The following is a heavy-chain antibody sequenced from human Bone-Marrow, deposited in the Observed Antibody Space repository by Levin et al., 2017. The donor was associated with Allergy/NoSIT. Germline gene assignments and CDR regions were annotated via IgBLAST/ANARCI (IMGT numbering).Heavy chain of an antibody. V-gene: IGHV3-30*02. D-gene: IGHD6-19*01. CDR2: ISYDGTKK. CDR3: AKDGGWFPETHFDY. Sequence: GESLKISCAASGFTFSTYGMHWVRQAPGKGLEWVAFISYDGTKKYYADSVKGRFTISRDNSKNTMYLQMNSLRAEDTAVYYCAKDGGWFPETHFDYWGQGTLVTVSS. CDR1: GFTFSTYG. J-gene: IGHJ4*02.